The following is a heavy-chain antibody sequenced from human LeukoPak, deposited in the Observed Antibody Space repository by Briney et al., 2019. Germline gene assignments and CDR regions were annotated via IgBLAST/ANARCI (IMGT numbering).Heavy chain of an antibody. V-gene: IGHV3-48*03. D-gene: IGHD3-3*01. CDR3: ARVPYYDFWSGFDY. CDR2: ISSSGSTT. J-gene: IGHJ4*02. Sequence: GGSLRLSCAPSRFTLSSYEMNWVRQAPGKGLEGVSYISSSGSTTYYADPVKARFTISRDNAKNSLYRQMNSLRAEDTAVYYCARVPYYDFWSGFDYWGQGTLVTVSS. CDR1: RFTLSSYE.